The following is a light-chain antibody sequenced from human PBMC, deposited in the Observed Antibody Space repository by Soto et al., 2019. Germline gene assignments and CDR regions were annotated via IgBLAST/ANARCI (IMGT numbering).Light chain of an antibody. CDR1: QDISNY. J-gene: IGKJ5*01. CDR3: QQYDKLPIT. CDR2: DAS. V-gene: IGKV1-33*01. Sequence: DIQMTQSPSSLSASVGARVTITCQASQDISNYLNWYQQKPGKAPKLLIYDASNLETGVPSRFSGSGSGTDFTFTISSLQPEDIATYYCQQYDKLPITFGQGTRLEIK.